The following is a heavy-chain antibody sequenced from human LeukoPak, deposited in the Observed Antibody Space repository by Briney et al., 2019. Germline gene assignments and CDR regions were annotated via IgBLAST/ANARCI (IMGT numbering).Heavy chain of an antibody. V-gene: IGHV4-39*07. CDR3: ARYLDYGGNSRVFQH. CDR1: GVSISSSNSY. D-gene: IGHD4-23*01. CDR2: IYYSGST. J-gene: IGHJ1*01. Sequence: SETLSLTCTVSGVSISSSNSYWGWIRQPPGKGLEWIGSIYYSGSTNYNPSLKSRVTISIDTSKNQFSLKLSSVTAADTAVYYCARYLDYGGNSRVFQHWGQGTLVTVSS.